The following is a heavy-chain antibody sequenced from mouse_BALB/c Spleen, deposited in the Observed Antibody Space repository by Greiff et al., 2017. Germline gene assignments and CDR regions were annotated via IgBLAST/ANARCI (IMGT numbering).Heavy chain of an antibody. Sequence: QVLLKESGAELVRPGTSVKISCKASGYTFTNYWLGWVKQRPGHGLEWIGDIYPGGGYTNYNEKYKGKATLTADTSSSTAYMQLSSLTYEDSAVYFCARYHHYYYGSSYDWYFDVWGAGTTVTVSS. D-gene: IGHD1-1*01. J-gene: IGHJ1*01. V-gene: IGHV1-63*02. CDR3: ARYHHYYYGSSYDWYFDV. CDR1: GYTFTNYW. CDR2: IYPGGGYT.